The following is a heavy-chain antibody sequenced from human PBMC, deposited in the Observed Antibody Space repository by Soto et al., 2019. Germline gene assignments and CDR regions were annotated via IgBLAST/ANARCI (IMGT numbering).Heavy chain of an antibody. CDR2: ISYSGRT. CDR1: GAPVSTDHSY. Sequence: PSDTMDLACSASGAPVSTDHSYWSWIRQPTGKGLEWVGYISYSGRTYYNPSLMSRGTISVDMSKTQFSLEVTYLTAADIAVYFCSGGKGSRGACPLDFWGQGTLVTVSS. V-gene: IGHV4-30-4*02. J-gene: IGHJ4*02. CDR3: SGGKGSRGACPLDF.